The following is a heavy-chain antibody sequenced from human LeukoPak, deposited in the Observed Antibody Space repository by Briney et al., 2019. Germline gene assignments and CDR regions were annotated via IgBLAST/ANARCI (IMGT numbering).Heavy chain of an antibody. J-gene: IGHJ4*02. CDR1: GFIFRNYD. CDR2: ITYNGCRT. CDR3: VKDRGYGGRNFDY. D-gene: IGHD1-26*01. Sequence: GGSLRLSCSASGFIFRNYDMHWVGQAPAKGLEYVSAITYNGCRTYYADSVKGRFTISRENSKNTLYFQMSGLRAEDTAVYYCVKDRGYGGRNFDYWGQGTLVTVSS. V-gene: IGHV3-64*05.